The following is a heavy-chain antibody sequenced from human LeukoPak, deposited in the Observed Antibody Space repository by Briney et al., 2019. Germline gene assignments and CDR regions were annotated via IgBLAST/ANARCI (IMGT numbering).Heavy chain of an antibody. V-gene: IGHV4-34*01. D-gene: IGHD1-7*01. J-gene: IGHJ3*02. CDR3: ARLRRTRAFDI. CDR1: GGSFSGYY. CDR2: INHSGST. Sequence: SETLSLTCAAYGGSFSGYYWSWIRQPPGKGLEWIGEINHSGSTNYNPSLKSRVTISVDTSKNQFSLKLSSVTAADTAVYYCARLRRTRAFDIWGQGTMVTVSS.